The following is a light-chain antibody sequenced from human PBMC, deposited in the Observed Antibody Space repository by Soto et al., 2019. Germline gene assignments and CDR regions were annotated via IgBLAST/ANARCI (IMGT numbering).Light chain of an antibody. CDR3: SSYTSSRVYV. CDR2: DVS. Sequence: QSALTQPASVSGSPGQSITISCTGTSSDVGGYNYVSWYQQHPGKAPKLMIYDVSNRPSGVSNRFSGSKSGNTASLTISGLQAEDEADYSCSSYTSSRVYVFGTGTKLTVL. J-gene: IGLJ1*01. CDR1: SSDVGGYNY. V-gene: IGLV2-14*01.